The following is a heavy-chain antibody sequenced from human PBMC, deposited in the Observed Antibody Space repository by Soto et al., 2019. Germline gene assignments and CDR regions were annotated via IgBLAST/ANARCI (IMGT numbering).Heavy chain of an antibody. Sequence: GGSLRLSCAASGFTFSTYAMSWVRQAPGKGLEWVSAISDSGGSTYYADSVRGRFSISRDNSKNTLHLQMNSLRAEDTALYYCAKAGPNSQGRNYFDYWGQGTLVTSPQ. J-gene: IGHJ4*02. CDR3: AKAGPNSQGRNYFDY. D-gene: IGHD1-26*01. V-gene: IGHV3-23*01. CDR2: ISDSGGST. CDR1: GFTFSTYA.